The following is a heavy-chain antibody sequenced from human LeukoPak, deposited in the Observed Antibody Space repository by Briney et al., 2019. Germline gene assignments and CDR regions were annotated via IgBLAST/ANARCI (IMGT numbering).Heavy chain of an antibody. V-gene: IGHV1-18*01. CDR1: GYTFTSYG. CDR2: ISAYNGNT. Sequence: GASVKVSCKASGYTFTSYGISWVRQAPGQGLEWMGWISAYNGNTNYAQKLQGRVTMTTDTSTSTAYMELRSLRSDDTAVYYCARSRPPLGYYDFWSGYSTLYYYGMDVWGQGTTVTVSS. D-gene: IGHD3-3*01. CDR3: ARSRPPLGYYDFWSGYSTLYYYGMDV. J-gene: IGHJ6*02.